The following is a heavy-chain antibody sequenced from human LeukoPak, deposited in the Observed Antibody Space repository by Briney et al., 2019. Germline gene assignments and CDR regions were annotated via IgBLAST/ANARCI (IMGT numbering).Heavy chain of an antibody. CDR3: ARELVSSSCYFDY. Sequence: SETLSLTCAVYGGSFSGYYWSWIRQPPGKGLEWIGEISHSGSTNYNPSLKSRVTISVDTSKNQFSLKLSSVTAADTAVYYCARELVSSSCYFDYWGQGTLVTVSS. V-gene: IGHV4-34*01. CDR1: GGSFSGYY. D-gene: IGHD6-13*01. J-gene: IGHJ4*02. CDR2: ISHSGST.